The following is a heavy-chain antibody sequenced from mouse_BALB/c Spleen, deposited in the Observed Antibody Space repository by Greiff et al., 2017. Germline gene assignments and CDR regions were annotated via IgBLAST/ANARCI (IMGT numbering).Heavy chain of an antibody. CDR1: GYTFTDYV. D-gene: IGHD2-14*01. CDR3: ARYRAYYRYDGGFWYFDV. V-gene: IGHV1-77*01. CDR2: IYPGSGST. J-gene: IGHJ1*01. Sequence: QVQLQQSGPELVKPGASVKMSCKASGYTFTDYVISWVKQRTGQGLEWIGEIYPGSGSTYYNEKFKGKATLTADKSSNTAYMQLSSLTSEDSAVYFCARYRAYYRYDGGFWYFDVWGAGTTVTVSS.